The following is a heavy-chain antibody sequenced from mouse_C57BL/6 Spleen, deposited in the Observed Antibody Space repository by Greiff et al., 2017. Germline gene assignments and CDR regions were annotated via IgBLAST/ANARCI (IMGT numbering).Heavy chain of an antibody. V-gene: IGHV1-7*01. CDR2: INPSSGYT. CDR3: GIYDEFFFDY. Sequence: QVHVKQSGAELAKPGASVKLSCKASGYTFTSYWMHWVKQRPGQGLEWIGYINPSSGYTKYNQKFKDKATLTADKSSSTAYMQLSSLTYEDSAVYYCGIYDEFFFDYWGQGTTLTVSS. D-gene: IGHD2-4*01. J-gene: IGHJ2*01. CDR1: GYTFTSYW.